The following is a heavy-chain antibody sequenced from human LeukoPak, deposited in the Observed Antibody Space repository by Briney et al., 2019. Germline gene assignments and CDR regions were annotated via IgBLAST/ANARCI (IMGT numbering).Heavy chain of an antibody. CDR3: ARPGDDYVDY. V-gene: IGHV3-74*01. J-gene: IGHJ4*02. CDR1: GFTFGSYW. D-gene: IGHD4/OR15-4a*01. Sequence: GGSLRLSCAASGFTFGSYWMHWVRQAPGKGLVWVSRINNDGSSTSYADSVKGRFTISRDNAKNSLYLQMNSLRAEDTAVYYCARPGDDYVDYWGQGTLVTVSS. CDR2: INNDGSST.